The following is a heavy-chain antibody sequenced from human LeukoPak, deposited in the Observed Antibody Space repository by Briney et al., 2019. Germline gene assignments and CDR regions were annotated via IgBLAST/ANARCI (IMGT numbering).Heavy chain of an antibody. J-gene: IGHJ4*02. CDR2: IYNNGGT. D-gene: IGHD3-9*01. Sequence: SETLSLTCTVSGDSVDSSSYYWSWIRQPPGKGLEWIGYIYNNGGTNYNPSLKSRVTISVDTSKNQFSLKLSSVTAADTAVYYCARVRYSDVLTGYYGDGYFDYWGQGTLVTVSS. CDR3: ARVRYSDVLTGYYGDGYFDY. V-gene: IGHV4-61*01. CDR1: GDSVDSSSYY.